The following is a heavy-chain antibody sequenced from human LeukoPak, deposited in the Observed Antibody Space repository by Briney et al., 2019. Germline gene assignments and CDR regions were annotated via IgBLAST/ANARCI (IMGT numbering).Heavy chain of an antibody. CDR1: GGSISSGSYY. D-gene: IGHD3-10*01. V-gene: IGHV4-61*02. CDR2: IYTSGST. CDR3: AREGLYPTFSGRLDY. Sequence: SQTLSLTCTVSGGSISSGSYYWSWIRQPAGKGLEWIGRIYTSGSTNYNPSLKSRVTISVDTSKNQFSLKLSSVTAADTAVYYCAREGLYPTFSGRLDYWGQGTLVTVSS. J-gene: IGHJ4*02.